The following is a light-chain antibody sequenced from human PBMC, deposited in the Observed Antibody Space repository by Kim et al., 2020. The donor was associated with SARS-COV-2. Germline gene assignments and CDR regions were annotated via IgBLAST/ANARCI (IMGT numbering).Light chain of an antibody. CDR3: QAWDSTYYV. CDR1: KLGHKY. V-gene: IGLV3-1*01. Sequence: GSPGQKASITCSGDKLGHKYASWYQQKSGQSPVLVIYQDYKRPSGIPERFSGSNSGNTATLTISGTQPMDEADYYCQAWDSTYYVFGTGTKVTVL. J-gene: IGLJ1*01. CDR2: QDY.